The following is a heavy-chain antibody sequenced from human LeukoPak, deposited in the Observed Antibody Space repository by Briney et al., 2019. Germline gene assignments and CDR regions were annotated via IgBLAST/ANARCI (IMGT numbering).Heavy chain of an antibody. Sequence: SETLSLTCTVSGGSIGSYYWSWIRQPPGKGLEWIGYIYYSGSTNYNPSLKSRVTISVDTSKNQSSLKLSSVTAADTAVYYCAREGIHYVWGSYRPYYFDYWGQGTLVTVSS. V-gene: IGHV4-59*12. D-gene: IGHD3-16*02. J-gene: IGHJ4*02. CDR1: GGSIGSYY. CDR3: AREGIHYVWGSYRPYYFDY. CDR2: IYYSGST.